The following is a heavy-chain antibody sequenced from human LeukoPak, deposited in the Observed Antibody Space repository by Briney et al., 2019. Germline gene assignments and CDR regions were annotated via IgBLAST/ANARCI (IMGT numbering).Heavy chain of an antibody. V-gene: IGHV4-34*01. J-gene: IGHJ5*02. D-gene: IGHD3-10*01. CDR1: GGSFSGYY. CDR3: ARGVYSYYYGSGSYAWFDP. CDR2: INHSGST. Sequence: PSETLSLTCAVYGGSFSGYYWSWIRQPPGKGLEWIGEINHSGSTNYNPSLKSRVTISVDTSKNQFSLKLSSVTAADTAVYYCARGVYSYYYGSGSYAWFDPWGQGTLVTVSS.